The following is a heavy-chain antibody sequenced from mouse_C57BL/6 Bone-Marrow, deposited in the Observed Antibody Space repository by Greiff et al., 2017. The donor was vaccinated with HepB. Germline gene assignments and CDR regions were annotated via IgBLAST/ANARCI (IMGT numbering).Heavy chain of an antibody. CDR1: GYTFTSYW. Sequence: VQGVESGAELVKPGASVKMSCKASGYTFTSYWITWVKQRPGQGLEWIGDIYPGSGSTNYNEKFKSKATLTVDTSSSTAYMQLSSLTSEDSAVYYCARDPVVDWYFDVWGTGTTVTVSS. D-gene: IGHD1-1*01. CDR3: ARDPVVDWYFDV. J-gene: IGHJ1*03. CDR2: IYPGSGST. V-gene: IGHV1-55*01.